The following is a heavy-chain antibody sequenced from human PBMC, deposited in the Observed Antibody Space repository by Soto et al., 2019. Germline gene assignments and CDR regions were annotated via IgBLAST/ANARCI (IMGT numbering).Heavy chain of an antibody. CDR2: LNWNDDK. Sequence: QITLKESGPTLVKVTQTVTLTCTFSGFSLSSTGVGVGWIRQPPGKALEGLALLNWNDDKSYNPSLKSTLTITKETSKNQVGLTMTKMDPVDTATYYGARSGDNSGFFYYDYWGQGTLVTVSS. D-gene: IGHD3-22*01. J-gene: IGHJ4*02. CDR3: ARSGDNSGFFYYDY. CDR1: GFSLSSTGVG. V-gene: IGHV2-5*01.